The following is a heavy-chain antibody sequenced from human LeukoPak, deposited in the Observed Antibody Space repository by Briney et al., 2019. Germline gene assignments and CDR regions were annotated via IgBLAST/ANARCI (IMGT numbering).Heavy chain of an antibody. J-gene: IGHJ4*02. CDR1: GVSITTHY. V-gene: IGHV4-59*11. CDR2: MTDSETT. D-gene: IGHD5-18*01. CDR3: ATIKSGYPFGYFDF. Sequence: SETLSLTCTVSGVSITTHYRSWLRQPPGKELEWIAYMTDSETTKNNPSLKSRITLSADTSKNQFSLSLSSVTEADTAVYFCATIKSGYPFGYFDFWGQGILVTVSS.